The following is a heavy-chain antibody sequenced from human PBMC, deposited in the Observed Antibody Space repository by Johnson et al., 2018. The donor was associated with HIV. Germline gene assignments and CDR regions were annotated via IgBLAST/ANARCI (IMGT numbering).Heavy chain of an antibody. D-gene: IGHD2/OR15-2a*01. V-gene: IGHV3-7*05. CDR2: IKEDGSEK. CDR1: GFTFSIYW. J-gene: IGHJ3*02. CDR3: ATPRIPTDRAFDI. Sequence: EQLVESGGGLVQPGGSLRLSCAASGFTFSIYWMRWVRQAPGKGLEWVANIKEDGSEKYYVDSVKGRFTISRANSKNTLYLQMNSLRAEDTAVYYCATPRIPTDRAFDIWGQGTMVTVSS.